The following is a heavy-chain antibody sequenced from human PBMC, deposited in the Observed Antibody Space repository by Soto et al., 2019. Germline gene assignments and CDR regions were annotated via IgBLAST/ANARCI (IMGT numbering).Heavy chain of an antibody. CDR3: ARSMMLFDATAQGNWFDP. D-gene: IGHD3-16*01. J-gene: IGHJ5*02. Sequence: ASVKVSCKASGYTFTGYCMHWVRQAPGQGLEWMGWINPNSGGTNYAQKFQGWVTMTRDTSISTAYMELSRLRSDDTAVYYCARSMMLFDATAQGNWFDPWGQGTLVTVSS. CDR1: GYTFTGYC. CDR2: INPNSGGT. V-gene: IGHV1-2*04.